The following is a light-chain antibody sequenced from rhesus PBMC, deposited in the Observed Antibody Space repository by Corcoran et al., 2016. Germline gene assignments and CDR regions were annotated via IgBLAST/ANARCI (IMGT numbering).Light chain of an antibody. CDR3: QQYYSTPLT. CDR2: WAS. Sequence: DIVMTQSPDSLAVSLGERVTINCKSSQSLLYSSNNTNYLAWYQQKPGQAPKLLIYWASTRESGVPTRFSGSGSGTDFTLTISGLQAEDVAVYYCQQYYSTPLTFGGGTKVEIK. J-gene: IGKJ4*01. CDR1: QSLLYSSNNTNY. V-gene: IGKV4-1*01.